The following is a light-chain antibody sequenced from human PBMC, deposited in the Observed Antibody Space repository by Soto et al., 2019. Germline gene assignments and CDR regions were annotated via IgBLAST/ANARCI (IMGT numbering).Light chain of an antibody. V-gene: IGKV4-1*01. CDR1: QSILYRSDNKNY. CDR3: QQYFNTPYT. CDR2: WAS. Sequence: DIVMTQSPDSLAVSLGERATINCKSSQSILYRSDNKNYLTWYQQKPGQPPKLLIYWASTRESGVPDRFSGSGSGTDFTLTINSLQAEDVAVYYCQQYFNTPYTFGQGTKLEMK. J-gene: IGKJ2*01.